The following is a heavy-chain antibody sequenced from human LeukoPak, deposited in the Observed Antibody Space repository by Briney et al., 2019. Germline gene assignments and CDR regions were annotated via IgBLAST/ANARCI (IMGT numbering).Heavy chain of an antibody. J-gene: IGHJ5*02. CDR1: GFTFSSYA. CDR3: AKVRDCSGGSCYQPLGWFDP. CDR2: ISGSGGST. V-gene: IGHV3-23*01. D-gene: IGHD2-15*01. Sequence: HPGGSLRLSCAASGFTFSSYAMSWVRQAPGKGLEWVSAISGSGGSTYYADSVKGRFTISRDNSKNTLYLQMNSLRAEDTAVYYCAKVRDCSGGSCYQPLGWFDPWGQGTLVTVSS.